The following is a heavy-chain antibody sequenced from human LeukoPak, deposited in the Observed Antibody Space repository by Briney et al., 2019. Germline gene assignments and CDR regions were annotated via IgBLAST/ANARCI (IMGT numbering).Heavy chain of an antibody. CDR3: AVREADY. D-gene: IGHD1-26*01. J-gene: IGHJ4*02. V-gene: IGHV3-23*01. CDR2: LTGSGGNT. Sequence: GGSLRLSCAASGFTFGSYALSWVRQAPGKGLEWVSGLTGSGGNTYYAASVKGRFTISTDNSKSTLYLRMNSLRVEDTAIYYCAVREADYWGQGTLVTVSS. CDR1: GFTFGSYA.